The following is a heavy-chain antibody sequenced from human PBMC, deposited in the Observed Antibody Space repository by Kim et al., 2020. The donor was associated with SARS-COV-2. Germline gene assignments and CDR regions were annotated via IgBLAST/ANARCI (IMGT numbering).Heavy chain of an antibody. CDR2: T. Sequence: TNYNPSLKSRVTISVDTSKNQFSLKLSSVTAADTAVYYCARKAAAGSFDYWGQGTLVTVSS. CDR3: ARKAAAGSFDY. V-gene: IGHV4-34*01. D-gene: IGHD6-13*01. J-gene: IGHJ4*02.